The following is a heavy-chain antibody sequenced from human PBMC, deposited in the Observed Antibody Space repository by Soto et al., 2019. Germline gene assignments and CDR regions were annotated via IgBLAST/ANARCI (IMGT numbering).Heavy chain of an antibody. Sequence: EAQLVESGGDLVQPGGSLRLSCAGSGFSFSSYEMNWVRQAPGKGLEWVSYISSSGSDTYYADSVKARFTISRDNAQNSLYLQMTRLRAEDTAIYYCASLSGSYGFDPWGHGTLVTVSS. CDR3: ASLSGSYGFDP. CDR2: ISSSGSDT. CDR1: GFSFSSYE. J-gene: IGHJ5*02. V-gene: IGHV3-48*03. D-gene: IGHD1-26*01.